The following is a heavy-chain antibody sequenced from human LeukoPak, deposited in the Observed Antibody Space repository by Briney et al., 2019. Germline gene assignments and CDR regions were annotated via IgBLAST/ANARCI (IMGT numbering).Heavy chain of an antibody. J-gene: IGHJ4*02. V-gene: IGHV3-23*01. CDR1: GFTFSSYA. D-gene: IGHD3-9*01. Sequence: GGSLRLSCAASGFTFSSYAMSWVRRAPGKGLEWVSAISGSGGSTYYADSVKGRFTISRDNSKNTLYLQMNSLRAEDTAVYYCAKDRPDYDILTGYYAYWGQGTLVTVSS. CDR3: AKDRPDYDILTGYYAY. CDR2: ISGSGGST.